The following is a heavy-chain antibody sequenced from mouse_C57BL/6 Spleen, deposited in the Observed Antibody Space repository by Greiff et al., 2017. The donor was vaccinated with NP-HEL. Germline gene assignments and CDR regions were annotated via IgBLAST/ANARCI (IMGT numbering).Heavy chain of an antibody. J-gene: IGHJ1*03. D-gene: IGHD2-14*01. Sequence: VQLQQPGAELVKPGASVKLSCKASGYTFTSYWMHWVKQRPGRGLEWIGRIDPSSGGTKYNEKFKSKATLTADKSSSTAYMQLSSLTSEDSAVYYCARGGVRGYFDVWGTGTTVTVSS. CDR2: IDPSSGGT. CDR3: ARGGVRGYFDV. CDR1: GYTFTSYW. V-gene: IGHV1-62-3*01.